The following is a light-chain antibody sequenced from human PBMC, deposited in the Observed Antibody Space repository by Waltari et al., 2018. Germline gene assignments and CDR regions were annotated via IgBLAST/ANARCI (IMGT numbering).Light chain of an antibody. CDR2: DVT. CDR1: RSNLGAGYG. Sequence: QSVLTQPPSVSGAPGQRVTISCNGTRSNLGAGYGVPWYQQLPGTAPKLLIDDVTSRPSGVPDRFSGSKSGTSASLAITGLQSEDEADYYCHSYDDSLSGVVFGGGTKLTVL. CDR3: HSYDDSLSGVV. J-gene: IGLJ3*02. V-gene: IGLV1-40*01.